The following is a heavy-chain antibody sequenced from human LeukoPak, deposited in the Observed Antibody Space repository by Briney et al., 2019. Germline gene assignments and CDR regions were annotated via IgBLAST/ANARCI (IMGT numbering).Heavy chain of an antibody. D-gene: IGHD4-11*01. CDR3: ARGRVSSSTWYSTYYYYFYTDV. CDR2: VDHTGRT. J-gene: IGHJ6*03. Sequence: SETLSLTCSVSDDSITMYYWTWIRPPPGNGLEWIGYVDHTGRTNFNPSLNGRVSISRDTSTNLFSLRLRSVTAADTAVYFCARGRVSSSTWYSTYYYYFYTDVWGKGTTVTVSS. V-gene: IGHV4-59*01. CDR1: DDSITMYY.